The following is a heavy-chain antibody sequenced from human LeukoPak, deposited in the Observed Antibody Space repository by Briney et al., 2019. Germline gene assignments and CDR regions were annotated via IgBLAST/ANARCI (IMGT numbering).Heavy chain of an antibody. V-gene: IGHV4-34*01. Sequence: SETLSLTCAVYGVSFSGYYWTWIRQPPGRGLEWIGEINHSGSTNYNPSLKSRVTISVDTSKSQFSLKLNSVTAADTAMYYCARGRDPYWGQGTLVTVSS. CDR3: ARGRDPY. D-gene: IGHD5-24*01. J-gene: IGHJ4*02. CDR2: INHSGST. CDR1: GVSFSGYY.